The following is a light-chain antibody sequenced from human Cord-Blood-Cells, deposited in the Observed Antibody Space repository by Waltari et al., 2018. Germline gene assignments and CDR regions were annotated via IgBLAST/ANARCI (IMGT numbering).Light chain of an antibody. J-gene: IGLJ3*02. Sequence: QSALTQPAPVSGSPGQSITISCTGTSSDVGGYNYVSWYQQHPGKAPKLMIYDVSNRPSGVSNRCAGSKSGNTASLTIYGLQAEDEADYYCSSYTSSSTLVFGGGTKLTVL. CDR3: SSYTSSSTLV. CDR1: SSDVGGYNY. CDR2: DVS. V-gene: IGLV2-14*03.